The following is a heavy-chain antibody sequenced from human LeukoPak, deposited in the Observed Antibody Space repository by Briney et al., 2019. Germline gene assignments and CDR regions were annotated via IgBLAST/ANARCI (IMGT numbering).Heavy chain of an antibody. J-gene: IGHJ4*02. CDR1: GFTFSSYA. Sequence: GGSLRLSCAASGFTFSSYAMTWVRQAPGKGLEWVSSIRGSGANTYSAYSVKVRFTISRDNSKNTLYLQMNSLRAEDTAVYYCAKCRPDSNGCADHWGQGTLVTVSS. CDR2: IRGSGANT. D-gene: IGHD6-19*01. V-gene: IGHV3-23*01. CDR3: AKCRPDSNGCADH.